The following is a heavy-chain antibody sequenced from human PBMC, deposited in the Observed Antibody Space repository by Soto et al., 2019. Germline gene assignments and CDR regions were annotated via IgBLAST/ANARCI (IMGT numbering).Heavy chain of an antibody. CDR2: INHSGST. CDR1: GGSFSGYY. CDR3: ARDGIVVVPAAHMTPGYFDL. J-gene: IGHJ2*01. V-gene: IGHV4-34*01. Sequence: QVQLQQWGAGLLKPSETLSLTCAVYGGSFSGYYWSWIRQPPGKGLEWIGEINHSGSTNYNPSLKSRVTISVDTSKNQFSLKLSSVTAADTAVYYCARDGIVVVPAAHMTPGYFDLWGRGTLVTVSS. D-gene: IGHD2-2*01.